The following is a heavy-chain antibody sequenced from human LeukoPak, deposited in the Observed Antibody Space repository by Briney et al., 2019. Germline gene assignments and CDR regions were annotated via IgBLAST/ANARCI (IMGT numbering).Heavy chain of an antibody. J-gene: IGHJ4*02. D-gene: IGHD3-9*01. CDR1: GFTVSSNY. V-gene: IGHV3-53*01. Sequence: GGSLRLSCAASGFTVSSNYMSWVRQAPGKGLEWVSVISSGGSTYYADSVKGRFTISRDNSKNTLYLQMNSLRAEDTAVYYCARNYYDILTGVRNWGQGALVTVSS. CDR3: ARNYYDILTGVRN. CDR2: ISSGGST.